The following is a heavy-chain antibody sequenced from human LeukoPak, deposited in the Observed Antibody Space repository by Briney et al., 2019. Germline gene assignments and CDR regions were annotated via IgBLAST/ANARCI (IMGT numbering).Heavy chain of an antibody. V-gene: IGHV1-18*01. CDR3: ARVSASGSYLERNWYFDL. Sequence: GASVRLSCKASGYTFTSYGISWVRQAPGQGLEWMVGISAYNGNTNYAQKLQGRVTMTTDTSTSTAYMELSSLRSEDTAVYYCARVSASGSYLERNWYFDLWGRGTLVTVSS. CDR1: GYTFTSYG. J-gene: IGHJ2*01. D-gene: IGHD1-26*01. CDR2: ISAYNGNT.